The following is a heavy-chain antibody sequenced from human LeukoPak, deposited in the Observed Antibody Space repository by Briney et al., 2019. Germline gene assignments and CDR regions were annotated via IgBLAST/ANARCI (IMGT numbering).Heavy chain of an antibody. J-gene: IGHJ5*02. CDR2: ISYDGSNK. Sequence: PGGSLRLSCAASGFTVSSNYMSWVRQAPGKGLEWVAVISYDGSNKYYADSVKGRFTISRDNSKNTLYLQMNSLRAEDTAVYYCANAEGDSSGYYHGWFDPWGQGTLVTVSS. V-gene: IGHV3-30*18. D-gene: IGHD3-22*01. CDR3: ANAEGDSSGYYHGWFDP. CDR1: GFTVSSNY.